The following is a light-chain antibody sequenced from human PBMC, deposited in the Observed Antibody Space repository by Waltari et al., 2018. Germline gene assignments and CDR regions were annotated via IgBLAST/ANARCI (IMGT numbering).Light chain of an antibody. CDR3: QQRADWPPIFT. J-gene: IGKJ3*01. Sequence: EIVLTQSPVTLSLSPGERATLSCRASQSISSFLAWYQQKPGQAPRLLTYDASNRATGIPARFSGSGSGTDFTLTITSLEPEDFAVYYCQQRADWPPIFTFGPGTKVDIK. CDR1: QSISSF. CDR2: DAS. V-gene: IGKV3-11*01.